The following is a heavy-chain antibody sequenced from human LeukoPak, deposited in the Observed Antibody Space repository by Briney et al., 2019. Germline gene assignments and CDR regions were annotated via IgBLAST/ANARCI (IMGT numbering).Heavy chain of an antibody. CDR2: INPDNGGT. CDR1: GYTFTGYY. D-gene: IGHD5-12*01. V-gene: IGHV1-2*02. Sequence: GASVTVSCKASGYTFTGYYMHWVRQAPGQGLEWMGCINPDNGGTNYAQKFQGRVTMTRDMSISTAYMELSRLRSDDTAVYYCARDPSNSGYDYLYYFDYWGQGTLVTVSS. J-gene: IGHJ4*02. CDR3: ARDPSNSGYDYLYYFDY.